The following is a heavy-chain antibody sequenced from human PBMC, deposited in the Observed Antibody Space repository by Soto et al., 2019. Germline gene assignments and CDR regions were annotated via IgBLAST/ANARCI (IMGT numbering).Heavy chain of an antibody. Sequence: GGSLRLSCAASGFTFNSYGMHWVRQAPGKGLEWVAGISYDGTTGYYPDSVKGRFTISRDVSKNTLFLEMNSLTAEDTGVYFCAKESHSGYDYYFGSWGQGTLVTVSS. J-gene: IGHJ4*02. CDR2: ISYDGTTG. D-gene: IGHD5-12*01. V-gene: IGHV3-30*18. CDR1: GFTFNSYG. CDR3: AKESHSGYDYYFGS.